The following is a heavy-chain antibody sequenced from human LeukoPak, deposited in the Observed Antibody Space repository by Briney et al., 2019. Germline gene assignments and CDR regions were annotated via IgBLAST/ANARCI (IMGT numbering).Heavy chain of an antibody. D-gene: IGHD5-18*01. V-gene: IGHV4-30-4*01. CDR1: GASINSGNYY. Sequence: SQTLSLTCTVSGASINSGNYYWTWIRQPPGKGLEWIGYIYYSGITYYNPSLKSRIIISVDTSKNQFSLKLSSVTAADTAVYYCARVDTTMVYFDYWGQGTLVTVSS. CDR2: IYYSGIT. J-gene: IGHJ4*02. CDR3: ARVDTTMVYFDY.